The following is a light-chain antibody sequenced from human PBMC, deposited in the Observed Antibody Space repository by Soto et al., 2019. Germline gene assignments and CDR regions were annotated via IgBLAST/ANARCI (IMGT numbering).Light chain of an antibody. CDR1: QSVSSSY. J-gene: IGKJ5*01. CDR3: QQHKSWPPIT. Sequence: EIVLTQSPGTLSLSPGERATLSCRASQSVSSSYLAWYQQKPGQAPRLLISDASNRATGIPAGFSGSGSGTDFTLTISGLEPEDFAVYYCQQHKSWPPITFGQGTRLEIK. CDR2: DAS. V-gene: IGKV3D-20*02.